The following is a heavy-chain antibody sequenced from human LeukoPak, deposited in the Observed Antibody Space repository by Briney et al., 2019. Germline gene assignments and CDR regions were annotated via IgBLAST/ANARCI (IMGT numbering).Heavy chain of an antibody. D-gene: IGHD3-10*01. V-gene: IGHV4-39*07. CDR3: ARVTGGSGSILSWGRDYYYGMDV. CDR2: IYDSGST. CDR1: GGSIRSSYYY. J-gene: IGHJ6*02. Sequence: SETLSLTCTVSGGSIRSSYYYWGWIRQPPGKGLEWIGSIYDSGSTYYNPSLKSRVTISVDTSKNQFSLKLSSVTAADTAVYYCARVTGGSGSILSWGRDYYYGMDVWGQGTTVTVSS.